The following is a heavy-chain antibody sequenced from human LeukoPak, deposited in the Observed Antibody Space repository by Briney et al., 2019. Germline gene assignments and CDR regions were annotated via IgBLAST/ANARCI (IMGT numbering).Heavy chain of an antibody. CDR3: ANYQRAAMNNYYYYGIEV. D-gene: IGHD6-13*01. CDR1: GFTFSSYG. J-gene: IGHJ6*02. Sequence: PGGSLRLSCAASGFTFSSYGRHWVRQAPGKGLEWVAVISYDGSNKYYADSVKGRFTISRDNSKNTLYLQMNSLRAEDTAVYYCANYQRAAMNNYYYYGIEVWGQGTTVTVSS. CDR2: ISYDGSNK. V-gene: IGHV3-30*18.